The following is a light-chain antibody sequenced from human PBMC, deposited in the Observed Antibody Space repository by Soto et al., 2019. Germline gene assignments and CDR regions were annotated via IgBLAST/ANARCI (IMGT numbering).Light chain of an antibody. V-gene: IGLV1-40*01. CDR3: QSYDSSLSALV. CDR2: GNS. J-gene: IGLJ2*01. Sequence: QSVLTQPPSVSGAPGQRVTISCTGSSSNIGAGYDVHWYQQHPGTAPKLLIYGNSNRPSGVPDRFSGSKSGTSASLAITGLQAEDEADYYCQSYDSSLSALVFGGGTKVTVL. CDR1: SSNIGAGYD.